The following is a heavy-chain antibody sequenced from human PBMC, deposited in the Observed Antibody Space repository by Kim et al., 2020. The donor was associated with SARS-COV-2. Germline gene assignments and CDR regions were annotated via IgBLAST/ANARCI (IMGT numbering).Heavy chain of an antibody. D-gene: IGHD3-16*02. Sequence: SETLSLTCTVSGGSLSSFIWWSWVRQPPGQGLEWIGGIYHSGSTSYNPSLKSRVTMSLDKSKNQFSLRLSCVTAADTAAYSCARVDARSLIFHLWGQGT. CDR3: ARVDARSLIFHL. J-gene: IGHJ5*02. V-gene: IGHV4-4*02. CDR1: GGSLSSFIW. CDR2: IYHSGST.